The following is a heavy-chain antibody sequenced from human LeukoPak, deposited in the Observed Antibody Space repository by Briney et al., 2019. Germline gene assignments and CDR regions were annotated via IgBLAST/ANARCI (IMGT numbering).Heavy chain of an antibody. Sequence: GGSLRLSCAASGFTFSSYGMHWVRQAPGKGLVWVSRINSDGSSTNYADSVKGRFTISRDNAKNTLYLQMNSLRAEDTAVYYCAREACSSTSCFLVPWGQGTLVTVSS. CDR3: AREACSSTSCFLVP. CDR1: GFTFSSYG. D-gene: IGHD2-2*01. V-gene: IGHV3-74*01. CDR2: INSDGSST. J-gene: IGHJ5*02.